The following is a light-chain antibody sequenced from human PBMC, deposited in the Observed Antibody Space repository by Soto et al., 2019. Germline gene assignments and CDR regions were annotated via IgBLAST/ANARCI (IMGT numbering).Light chain of an antibody. V-gene: IGKV1-5*03. CDR1: QSISSW. J-gene: IGKJ4*01. CDR3: QHYNSYPVT. Sequence: DIQMTQSPSTLSASVGDRVTITCRASQSISSWLAWYQQKPGKAPKLLIYKASTLESGVPSRFSGSGCGTEFTLTISSLQPDDFATYYCQHYNSYPVTFGGGTEVEIK. CDR2: KAS.